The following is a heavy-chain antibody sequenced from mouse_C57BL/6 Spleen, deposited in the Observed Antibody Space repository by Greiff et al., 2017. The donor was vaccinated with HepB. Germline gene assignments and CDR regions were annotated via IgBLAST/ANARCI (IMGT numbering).Heavy chain of an antibody. J-gene: IGHJ2*01. CDR3: ARRRGTFYYFDY. V-gene: IGHV1-18*01. D-gene: IGHD2-14*01. Sequence: EVQLVESGPELVKPGASVKIPCKASGYTFTDYNMDWVKQSHGKSLEWIGDINPNNGGTIYNQKFKGKATLTVDKSSSTAYMELRSLTSEDTAVYYCARRRGTFYYFDYWGQGTTLTVSS. CDR2: INPNNGGT. CDR1: GYTFTDYN.